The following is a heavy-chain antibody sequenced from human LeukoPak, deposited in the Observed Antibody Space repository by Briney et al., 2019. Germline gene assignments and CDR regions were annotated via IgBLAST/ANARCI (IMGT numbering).Heavy chain of an antibody. CDR1: GFTFSSYA. CDR2: ISGSGGNT. V-gene: IGHV3-23*01. CDR3: ARAMMVVTNLWGVFDY. D-gene: IGHD3-22*01. Sequence: QSGGSLRLSCAASGFTFSSYAMSWVRQAPGKGLEWVSAISGSGGNTYYADSVKGRFTISRDNSKNTLYLQMSSLRAEDTAVYYCARAMMVVTNLWGVFDYWGQGTLVTVSS. J-gene: IGHJ4*02.